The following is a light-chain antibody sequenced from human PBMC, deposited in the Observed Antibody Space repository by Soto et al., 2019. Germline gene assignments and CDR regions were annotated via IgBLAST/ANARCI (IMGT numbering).Light chain of an antibody. CDR2: AAS. CDR3: QQSFRPPYT. Sequence: DIQMTQSPSSLSAFVGDRVTITCRASQTIASYLNWYQQKPGKAPYLLIYAASTLQSGVPSRFGGSGSGTDFTLTISSLQPEDVATYYCQQSFRPPYTFGQGTKLAIK. V-gene: IGKV1-39*01. J-gene: IGKJ2*01. CDR1: QTIASY.